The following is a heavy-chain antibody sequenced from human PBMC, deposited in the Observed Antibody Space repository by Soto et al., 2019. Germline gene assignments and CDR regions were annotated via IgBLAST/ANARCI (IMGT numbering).Heavy chain of an antibody. V-gene: IGHV2-70*04. J-gene: IGHJ5*02. Sequence: SGPTLVNPTQTLTLTCTFSGFSLSTSGMRVSWIRQPPGKALEWLARIDWDDDKFYSTSLKTRLTLSKDTSKNQVVLTMTNMDPVDTATYYCARISGYGGNYRFDPWGQGTLVTVSS. CDR3: ARISGYGGNYRFDP. CDR1: GFSLSTSGMR. CDR2: IDWDDDK. D-gene: IGHD4-17*01.